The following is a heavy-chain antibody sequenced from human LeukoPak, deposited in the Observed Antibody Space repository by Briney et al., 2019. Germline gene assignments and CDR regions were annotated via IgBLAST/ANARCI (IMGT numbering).Heavy chain of an antibody. V-gene: IGHV3-23*01. CDR2: ISGSAYST. J-gene: IGHJ4*02. Sequence: QSGGSPRLSCAASGFTFSSYAMSWVRQAPGKGLEWVSGISGSAYSTYYADSVQGRFTISRDNSKNTLYLQMNRLRAEDTAVYYCAKEDGYSGYDYPDYGGQGTLVTVSS. CDR1: GFTFSSYA. CDR3: AKEDGYSGYDYPDY. D-gene: IGHD5-12*01.